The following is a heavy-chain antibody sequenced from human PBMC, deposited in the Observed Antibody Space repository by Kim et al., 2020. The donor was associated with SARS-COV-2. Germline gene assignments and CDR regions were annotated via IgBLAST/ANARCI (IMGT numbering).Heavy chain of an antibody. CDR3: ARGELLNA. Sequence: NTDYAQKFQDRVTMTRETSISTAYMGMRSLRSDDTAVYYCARGELLNAWGQGTLVIVSS. CDR2: NT. V-gene: IGHV1-8*01. J-gene: IGHJ4*02. D-gene: IGHD3-10*01.